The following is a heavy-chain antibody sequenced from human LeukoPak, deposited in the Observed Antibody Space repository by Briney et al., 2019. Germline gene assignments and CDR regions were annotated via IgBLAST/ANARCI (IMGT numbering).Heavy chain of an antibody. V-gene: IGHV1-18*01. CDR3: ARADGTNSGTNAFDV. CDR1: GYRFNVYD. CDR2: ISTYTGRA. D-gene: IGHD4-23*01. Sequence: GASVKVSCKTSGYRFNVYDILWVRQAPGHGLDYVGWISTYTGRAEYAQKVQGRVSVITDTSTSTAYLELTNLTSSDTGLYYCARADGTNSGTNAFDVWGLGTMVTVAS. J-gene: IGHJ3*01.